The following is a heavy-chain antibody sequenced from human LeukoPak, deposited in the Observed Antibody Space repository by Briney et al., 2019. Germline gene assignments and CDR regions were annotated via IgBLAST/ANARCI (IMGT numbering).Heavy chain of an antibody. J-gene: IGHJ6*02. CDR3: ARGRKDVRGGMDV. Sequence: PSETLSLTCAVYGGSFSGYYWSWIRQPPGKGLEWIGEINHSGSTNYNPSLKSRVTISVDTSKNQFSLKLSSVTAADTAVYYCARGRKDVRGGMDVWGQGTTVTVSS. CDR1: GGSFSGYY. D-gene: IGHD3-10*02. CDR2: INHSGST. V-gene: IGHV4-34*01.